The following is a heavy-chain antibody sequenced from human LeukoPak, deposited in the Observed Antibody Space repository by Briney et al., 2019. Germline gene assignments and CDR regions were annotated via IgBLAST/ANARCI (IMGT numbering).Heavy chain of an antibody. D-gene: IGHD3-9*01. V-gene: IGHV3-21*01. Sequence: PGGSLRLSCAASGFTFSSYSMNWVRQAPGKGLEWVSSISSSSSYIYYADSVKGRFTISRDNAKNSLYLQMNSLRAEDTAVYYCAXDPTYFDWLPVYWGQGTLVTVSS. CDR2: ISSSSSYI. CDR1: GFTFSSYS. J-gene: IGHJ4*02. CDR3: AXDPTYFDWLPVY.